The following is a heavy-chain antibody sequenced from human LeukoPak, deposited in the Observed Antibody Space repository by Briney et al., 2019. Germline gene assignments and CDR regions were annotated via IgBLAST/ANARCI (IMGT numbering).Heavy chain of an antibody. D-gene: IGHD4-11*01. Sequence: GGSLRLSCAASGFTFSSYEINWVRQAPGKGLEWVSYVDRSGINIYYADSVKGRFTISRDNARNSVYLQMNSLRAEDTAVYYCARVDNYGWFDPWGQGTLVTVSS. CDR3: ARVDNYGWFDP. J-gene: IGHJ5*02. CDR2: VDRSGINI. V-gene: IGHV3-48*03. CDR1: GFTFSSYE.